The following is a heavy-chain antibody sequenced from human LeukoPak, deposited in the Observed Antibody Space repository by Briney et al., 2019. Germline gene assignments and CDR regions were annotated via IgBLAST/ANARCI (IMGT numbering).Heavy chain of an antibody. V-gene: IGHV4-31*03. D-gene: IGHD1-26*01. CDR1: GGSINSGGYF. Sequence: PSETLSLTCSVSGGSINSGGYFWSWIRQHPGKGLEWIGYIHYRGTTYYNPSLQSRVTISIDTSENHFSLNVSSVTAADTAVYYCARDRPYSGSYQGPFDYWGQGTLVTVSS. J-gene: IGHJ4*02. CDR2: IHYRGTT. CDR3: ARDRPYSGSYQGPFDY.